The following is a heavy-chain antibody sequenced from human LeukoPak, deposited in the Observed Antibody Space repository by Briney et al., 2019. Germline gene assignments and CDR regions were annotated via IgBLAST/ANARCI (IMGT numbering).Heavy chain of an antibody. CDR1: GGSISSGGYS. V-gene: IGHV4-30-2*01. D-gene: IGHD2-2*02. Sequence: SETLSLTCAVSGGSISSGGYSWSWIRQPPGKGLEWIGYIYHSGSTYYNPSLKRRVTISVDRSKNQFSLKLSSVTAADTAVYYCARVTYCSSTSCYSYFDYWGQGTLVTVSS. J-gene: IGHJ4*02. CDR2: IYHSGST. CDR3: ARVTYCSSTSCYSYFDY.